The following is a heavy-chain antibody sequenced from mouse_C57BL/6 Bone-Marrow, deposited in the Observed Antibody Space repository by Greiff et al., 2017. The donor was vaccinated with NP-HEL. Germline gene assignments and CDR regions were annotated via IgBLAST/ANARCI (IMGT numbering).Heavy chain of an antibody. D-gene: IGHD1-1*01. CDR3: AREGYYYGSSSFAY. CDR2: ISYSGST. CDR1: GYSITSGYD. Sequence: EVQLVESGPGMVKPSQSLSLTCTVTGYSITSGYDWHWIRHFPGNKLEWMGYISYSGSTNYNPSLKSRIPITHDTSKNHFFLKLNSVTTEDTATYYCAREGYYYGSSSFAYWGQGTLVTVSA. V-gene: IGHV3-1*01. J-gene: IGHJ3*01.